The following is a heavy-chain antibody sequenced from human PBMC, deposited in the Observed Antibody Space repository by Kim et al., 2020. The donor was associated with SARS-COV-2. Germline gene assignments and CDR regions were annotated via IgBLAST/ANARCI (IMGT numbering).Heavy chain of an antibody. J-gene: IGHJ4*02. CDR3: ARPHCSTSSCYVALDMKYHLDQ. Sequence: ASVKVSCKTSGYTFVDYGISWVRQAPGQGLEWVGWISTHNGNINYAQKFQGRVALTRDASTNTAYLELPSLTSDDTAIYFCARPHCSTSSCYVALDMKYHLDQWGQGTLVTVSS. V-gene: IGHV1-18*01. CDR1: GYTFVDYG. CDR2: ISTHNGNI. D-gene: IGHD2-2*01.